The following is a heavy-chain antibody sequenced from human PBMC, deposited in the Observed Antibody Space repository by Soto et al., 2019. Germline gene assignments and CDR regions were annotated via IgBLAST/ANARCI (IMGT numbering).Heavy chain of an antibody. CDR3: ARDLAARQGIDYFDY. Sequence: GGSLRLSCAASGFTFSSYWMSWVRQAPGKGLEWVANIKHDGSGKYYVDSVKGRFTIFRDNAKNSLYLQMNSLRAEDTAVYYCARDLAARQGIDYFDYWGQGTMVTVSS. CDR1: GFTFSSYW. D-gene: IGHD6-6*01. CDR2: IKHDGSGK. J-gene: IGHJ4*02. V-gene: IGHV3-7*01.